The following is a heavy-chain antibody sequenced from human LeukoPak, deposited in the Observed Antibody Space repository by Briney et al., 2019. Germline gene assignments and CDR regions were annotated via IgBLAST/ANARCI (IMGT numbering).Heavy chain of an antibody. J-gene: IGHJ6*02. D-gene: IGHD3-9*01. CDR2: IIAIFGTA. V-gene: IGHV1-69*01. CDR3: ARGGYYDVLMNYYYYGMDV. CDR1: GGTFSSYA. Sequence: TVKVSCKASGGTFSSYAISWVRQAPGQGLEWMGGIIAIFGTANYAQKFHGRVTITADESTSTAYMELTSLRSEDTAVYYCARGGYYDVLMNYYYYGMDVWGQGTTVTVSS.